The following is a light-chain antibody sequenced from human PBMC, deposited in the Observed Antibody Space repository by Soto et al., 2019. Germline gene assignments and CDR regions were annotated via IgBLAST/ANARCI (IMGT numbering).Light chain of an antibody. Sequence: QSLLTQQSSASGTPGQRVTISCSGSSSNIGSNYVYWYQQLPGTAPKLLIYRNNQRPSGVPDRFSGSKSGTSASLAISGLRSEDEADYYCAAWDDSLSGYVFGTGTKLTVL. J-gene: IGLJ1*01. CDR2: RNN. CDR1: SSNIGSNY. CDR3: AAWDDSLSGYV. V-gene: IGLV1-47*01.